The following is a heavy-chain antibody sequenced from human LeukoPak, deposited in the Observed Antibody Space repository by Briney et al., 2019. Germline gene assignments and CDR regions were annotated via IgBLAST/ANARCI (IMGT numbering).Heavy chain of an antibody. J-gene: IGHJ5*02. V-gene: IGHV4-61*02. CDR1: GDSISSGSYF. Sequence: SETLSLTCTVSGDSISSGSYFWRWIPQPAGKGLEWIVRIYTSGSTNYNPSLKSRVTISVDTSKNQFSLKLSSVTAADTAVYYCARCRSDYRTVDPWGQGTLVSVSS. D-gene: IGHD4-11*01. CDR3: ARCRSDYRTVDP. CDR2: IYTSGST.